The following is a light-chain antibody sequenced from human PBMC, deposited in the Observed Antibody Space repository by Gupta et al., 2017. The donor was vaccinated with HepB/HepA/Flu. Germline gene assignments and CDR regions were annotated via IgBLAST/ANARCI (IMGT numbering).Light chain of an antibody. CDR3: MQGTQRPLT. J-gene: IGKJ4*01. CDR2: KVS. V-gene: IGKV2-24*01. Sequence: DIVLTQTPHPSPVTLREPASISCRSRQSVVQNDGNTYFSWLQQRPGQAPRLLIYKVSNWFSGVPDRFSGSGAGTDFTLKISRVEAEDVGVYYCMQGTQRPLTFGGGTKVEIK. CDR1: QSVVQNDGNTY.